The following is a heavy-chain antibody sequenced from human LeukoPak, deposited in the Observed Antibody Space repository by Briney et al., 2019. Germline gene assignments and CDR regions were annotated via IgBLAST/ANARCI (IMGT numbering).Heavy chain of an antibody. CDR3: VYGDIHYFDY. J-gene: IGHJ4*02. V-gene: IGHV3-30*03. Sequence: GGSLRLSCAASGFTFSSYGMHWVRQAPGKGLEWVAVISYDGSNKYYADSVKGRFTISRDNSKNTLYLQMNSLRAEDTAVYYCVYGDIHYFDYWGQGTLVTVSS. CDR2: ISYDGSNK. D-gene: IGHD4-17*01. CDR1: GFTFSSYG.